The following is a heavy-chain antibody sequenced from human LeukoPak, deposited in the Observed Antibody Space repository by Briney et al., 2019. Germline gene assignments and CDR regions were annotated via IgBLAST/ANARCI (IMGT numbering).Heavy chain of an antibody. Sequence: SQTLSLTCAISGDSVSSNSAAWNWIRRSPSRGLEWLGRTYYRSKWYNDYAVSVKSRITINPHTSKNQFSLQLNSVTPEDTAVYYCARGTYYYDSSGYLNDYYYYGMDVWGQGTAVTVSS. CDR2: TYYRSKWYN. V-gene: IGHV6-1*01. D-gene: IGHD3-22*01. CDR1: GDSVSSNSAA. CDR3: ARGTYYYDSSGYLNDYYYYGMDV. J-gene: IGHJ6*02.